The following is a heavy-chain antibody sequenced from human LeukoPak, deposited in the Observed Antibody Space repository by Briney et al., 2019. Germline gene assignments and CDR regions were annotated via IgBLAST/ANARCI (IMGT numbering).Heavy chain of an antibody. Sequence: SETLSLTCTVSGGSMTSNNYYWDWIRQPPGKGLEWIGNIHYSGSTYYSPSLKNRVTISVDTSKNQFSLRLKSVTAADTAVCYCWRPHCSNSVCSSSRVDFWGQGTLVTVSS. CDR1: GGSMTSNNYY. CDR3: WRPHCSNSVCSSSRVDF. CDR2: IHYSGST. D-gene: IGHD2-8*01. J-gene: IGHJ4*02. V-gene: IGHV4-39*01.